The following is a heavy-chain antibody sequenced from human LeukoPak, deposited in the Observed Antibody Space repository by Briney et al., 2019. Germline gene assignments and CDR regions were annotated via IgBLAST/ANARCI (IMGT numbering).Heavy chain of an antibody. D-gene: IGHD3-9*01. Sequence: GGSLRLSCAASGFTFSSYAMSWVRQAPGKGLEWVSAISGSGGSTYYADSVKGRFTISRDNSKNTLYLQMNSLRAEDTAVYYCARDQGLRYFDWLREAPVTNWFDPWGQGTLVTVSS. CDR2: ISGSGGST. V-gene: IGHV3-23*01. CDR3: ARDQGLRYFDWLREAPVTNWFDP. CDR1: GFTFSSYA. J-gene: IGHJ5*02.